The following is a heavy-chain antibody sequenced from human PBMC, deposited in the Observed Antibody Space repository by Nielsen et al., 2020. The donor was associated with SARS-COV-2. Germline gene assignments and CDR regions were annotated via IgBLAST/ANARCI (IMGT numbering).Heavy chain of an antibody. CDR3: ARGRIAAAGFDYYYYGMDV. J-gene: IGHJ6*02. Sequence: SETLSLTCAVSGGSISSNNWWSWVRQPPGKGLEWIGEINHSGSTNYNPSLKSRVTISVDTSKNQFSLKLSSVTAADTAVYYCARGRIAAAGFDYYYYGMDVWGQGTTVTVSS. V-gene: IGHV4-4*02. CDR1: GGSISSNNW. CDR2: INHSGST. D-gene: IGHD6-13*01.